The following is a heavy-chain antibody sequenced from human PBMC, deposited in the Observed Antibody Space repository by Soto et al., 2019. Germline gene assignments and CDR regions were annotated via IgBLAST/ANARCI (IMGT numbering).Heavy chain of an antibody. Sequence: ASVKVSCKASGYTFTSYGISWVRQAPGQGLEWMGWISAYNGNTNYAQKIQGRVTMTTDTSTSTAYIDLRSLSSDYMAVYYCARHDYGDYDPVGVDYWGQGTLVTVSS. D-gene: IGHD4-17*01. V-gene: IGHV1-18*03. J-gene: IGHJ4*02. CDR1: GYTFTSYG. CDR3: ARHDYGDYDPVGVDY. CDR2: ISAYNGNT.